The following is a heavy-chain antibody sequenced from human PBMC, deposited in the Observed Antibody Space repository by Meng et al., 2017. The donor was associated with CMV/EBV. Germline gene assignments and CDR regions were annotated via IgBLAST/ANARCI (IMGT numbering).Heavy chain of an antibody. CDR1: GYTFTGYY. CDR3: ARDRSFYDFSSGYGH. V-gene: IGHV1-2*02. D-gene: IGHD3-3*01. Sequence: SGYTFTGYYMHWVRQAPGPGLEWMGWINPNSGNTNYAQKFQARVTMTRDTSVSIVYMELSRLRSDDTAMYYCARDRSFYDFSSGYGHWGQGTLVTVSS. CDR2: INPNSGNT. J-gene: IGHJ4*02.